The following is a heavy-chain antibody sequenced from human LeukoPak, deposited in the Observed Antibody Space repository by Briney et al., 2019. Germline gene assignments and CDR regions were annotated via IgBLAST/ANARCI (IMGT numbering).Heavy chain of an antibody. CDR2: ISWNSGSI. V-gene: IGHV3-9*01. Sequence: GGSLRLSCAASGFTFDDYAMHWVRQAPGKGLEWVSGISWNSGSIGYADSVKGRFTISRDNSKNTLYLQMNSLRAEDTAVYYCAKGDSYGSLGWFDPWGQGTLVTVSS. CDR3: AKGDSYGSLGWFDP. CDR1: GFTFDDYA. D-gene: IGHD5-18*01. J-gene: IGHJ5*02.